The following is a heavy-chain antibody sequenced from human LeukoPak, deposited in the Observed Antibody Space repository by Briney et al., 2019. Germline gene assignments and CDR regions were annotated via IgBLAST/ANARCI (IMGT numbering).Heavy chain of an antibody. V-gene: IGHV4-39*07. J-gene: IGHJ3*02. CDR2: IYYSGST. CDR3: ASLYGGSYYRGVAFDI. CDR1: GGSISSSSYY. D-gene: IGHD1-26*01. Sequence: KPSETLSLTCTVSGGSISSSSYYWGWIRQPPGKGLEWIGSIYYSGSTYYNPSLKSRVTISVDTSKNQFSLKLSSVTAADTAVYYCASLYGGSYYRGVAFDIWGQGTMVTVSS.